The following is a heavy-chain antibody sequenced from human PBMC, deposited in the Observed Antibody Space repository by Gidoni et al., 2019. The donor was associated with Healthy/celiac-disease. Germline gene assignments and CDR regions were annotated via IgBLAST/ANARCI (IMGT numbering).Heavy chain of an antibody. J-gene: IGHJ4*02. CDR2: INHSGST. CDR3: AIAVAGTLKLAY. V-gene: IGHV4-34*01. D-gene: IGHD6-19*01. CDR1: GGSFSGSY. Sequence: QVQLQQWGAGLLTPSETLSLTCAVYGGSFSGSYWSWIRQPPGKGLEWIVEINHSGSTTYNPSLKSRVTISVDTSKNQFSLKLSSVTAADTAVYYCAIAVAGTLKLAYWGQGTLVTVSS.